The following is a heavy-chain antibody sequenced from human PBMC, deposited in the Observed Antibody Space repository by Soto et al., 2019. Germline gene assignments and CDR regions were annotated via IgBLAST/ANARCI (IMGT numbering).Heavy chain of an antibody. V-gene: IGHV1-69*13. CDR2: IIPMFGTT. Sequence: SVKVSCKVSGYTFTSYDINWVRQATGQGLERMGGIIPMFGTTTYAENFQGRVTITADESTSTAYMELTSLRSEDTAVYYCTRDLYYFDSSAYYGHNWFDPWGQGTRVTVSS. CDR1: GYTFTSYD. D-gene: IGHD3-22*01. J-gene: IGHJ5*02. CDR3: TRDLYYFDSSAYYGHNWFDP.